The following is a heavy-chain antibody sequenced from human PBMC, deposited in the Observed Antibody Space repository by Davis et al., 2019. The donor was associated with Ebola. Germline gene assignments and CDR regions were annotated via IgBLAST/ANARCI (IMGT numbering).Heavy chain of an antibody. D-gene: IGHD1-14*01. J-gene: IGHJ3*01. CDR3: ARDPAIGQPLSTFDV. Sequence: GESLKISCAASGFSFNTYGMHWVRQAPGKGLEWLAVIWYDGSREFLADSMKGRFSISRDNSRNTLFLQVSSLRVEDTAVYYCARDPAIGQPLSTFDVWGQGTTVTVAS. CDR1: GFSFNTYG. CDR2: IWYDGSRE. V-gene: IGHV3-33*01.